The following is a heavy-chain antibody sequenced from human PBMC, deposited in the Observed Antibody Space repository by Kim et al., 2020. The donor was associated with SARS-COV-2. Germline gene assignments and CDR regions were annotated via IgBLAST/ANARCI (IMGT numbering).Heavy chain of an antibody. CDR3: AKDGTSRQQLLLILNLDV. J-gene: IGHJ6*02. D-gene: IGHD6-13*01. CDR2: ISGSGGST. V-gene: IGHV3-23*01. Sequence: GGSLRLSCAASGFTFSSYAMSWVRQAPGKGLEWVSAISGSGGSTYYADSVKGRFTISRDNSKNTLYLQMNSLRAEDTAVYYCAKDGTSRQQLLLILNLDVWGQGTTVTVSS. CDR1: GFTFSSYA.